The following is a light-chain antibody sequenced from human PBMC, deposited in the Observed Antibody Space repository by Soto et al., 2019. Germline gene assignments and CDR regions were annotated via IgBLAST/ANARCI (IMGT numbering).Light chain of an antibody. CDR1: SSDVGRYNY. CDR2: EVS. Sequence: QSALTQPASVSGSPGQSITISCTGTSSDVGRYNYVSWYQQHPGKVPKLMIYEVSNRPSGVSNRFSGSKSGNTASLTISGLQAEDEADYYCSSYASTNTLVFGGGTKLTVL. J-gene: IGLJ3*02. CDR3: SSYASTNTLV. V-gene: IGLV2-14*01.